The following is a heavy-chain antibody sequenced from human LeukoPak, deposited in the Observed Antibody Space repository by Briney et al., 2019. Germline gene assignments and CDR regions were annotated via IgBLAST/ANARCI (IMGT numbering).Heavy chain of an antibody. CDR2: IRYDEGNI. V-gene: IGHV3-30*02. Sequence: GGSLRLSCAASGFTFRSYGMHWVRQAPGKGLEWVAFIRYDEGNIYYADSVKGRFTNSRDNSKNTLYLQMNSLRPEDTAVYYCAKASNSPGSYYYYMDVWGKGTTVTVSS. CDR3: AKASNSPGSYYYYMDV. D-gene: IGHD1-1*01. J-gene: IGHJ6*03. CDR1: GFTFRSYG.